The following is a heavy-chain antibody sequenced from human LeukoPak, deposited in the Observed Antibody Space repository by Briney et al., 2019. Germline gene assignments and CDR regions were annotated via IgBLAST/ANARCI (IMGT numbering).Heavy chain of an antibody. CDR1: GFTFSDYW. D-gene: IGHD7-27*01. V-gene: IGHV3-74*01. CDR3: ARGIANWAPFDAFDI. Sequence: GGSLRLSCSASGFTFSDYWMHWVRQAPGKGLVWVSRIKDDGSYTNYADSAKGRFTISRDNAKDTLYLQMNSLRAEDTAVYYCARGIANWAPFDAFDIWGQGTMVTVSS. J-gene: IGHJ3*02. CDR2: IKDDGSYT.